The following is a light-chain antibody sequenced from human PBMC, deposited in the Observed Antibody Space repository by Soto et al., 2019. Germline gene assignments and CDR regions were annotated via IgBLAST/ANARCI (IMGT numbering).Light chain of an antibody. J-gene: IGKJ2*01. CDR1: QVISNY. CDR3: QQYENLPYT. V-gene: IGKV1-33*01. Sequence: DIQMTQSASSLSASVGDRVTITCQASQVISNYLNWYQQKPGKAPKLLIYDISTLEIGVPSRFSGSGSGTDFPFTITGLQPEDIATYYGQQYENLPYTFGQGTKLEI. CDR2: DIS.